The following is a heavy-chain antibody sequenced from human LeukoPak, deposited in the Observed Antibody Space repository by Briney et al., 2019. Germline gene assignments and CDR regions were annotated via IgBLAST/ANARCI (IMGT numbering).Heavy chain of an antibody. CDR1: GFTFSSYS. J-gene: IGHJ3*02. CDR2: ISSSSSTI. V-gene: IGHV3-48*01. CDR3: ARDAISSSMDAFDI. D-gene: IGHD6-6*01. Sequence: PGGSLRLSCAASGFTFSSYSMNWVRQAPGKGLEWVSYISSSSSTIYYADSVKGRFTISRDNAKNSLYLQMNSLRAEDTAVYYCARDAISSSMDAFDIWGQGTMVTVSS.